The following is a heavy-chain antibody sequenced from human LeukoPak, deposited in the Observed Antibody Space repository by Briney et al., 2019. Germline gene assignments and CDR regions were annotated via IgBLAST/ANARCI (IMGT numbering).Heavy chain of an antibody. CDR2: IYTSGST. CDR1: GGSISSYY. J-gene: IGHJ4*02. Sequence: PSETLSLTCTVSGGSISSYYWSWIRQPAGKGLEWIGRIYTSGSTNYNPSLKSRVTMSVDTSKNQFSLKLSSVTAADTAVYYCASVDNGYSYGYGYFDYWGQGTLVTVSS. D-gene: IGHD5-18*01. CDR3: ASVDNGYSYGYGYFDY. V-gene: IGHV4-4*07.